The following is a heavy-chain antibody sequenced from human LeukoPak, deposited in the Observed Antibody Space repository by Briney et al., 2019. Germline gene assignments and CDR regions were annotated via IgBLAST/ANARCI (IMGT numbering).Heavy chain of an antibody. D-gene: IGHD5-18*01. CDR2: ISAYNGNT. CDR1: GYTFTSYG. V-gene: IGHV1-18*01. J-gene: IGHJ5*02. Sequence: ASVKVSCKASGYTFTSYGISWVRQAPGQGLEWMGWISAYNGNTNYAQKLQGRVTMTTDTSTSTAYMELRSLRSDDTAVYYCARGAVGYGYWYNWFDPWGHGTLVTVSS. CDR3: ARGAVGYGYWYNWFDP.